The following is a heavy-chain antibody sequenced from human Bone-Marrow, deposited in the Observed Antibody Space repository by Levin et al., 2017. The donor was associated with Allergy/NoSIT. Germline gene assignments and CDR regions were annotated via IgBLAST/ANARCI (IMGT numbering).Heavy chain of an antibody. D-gene: IGHD3-16*01. CDR1: GFTFSGSA. Sequence: GGSLRLSCAASGFTFSGSAMHWVRQASGKGLEWVGRIRSKANSYATAYAASVKGRFTISRDDSKNTAYLQMNSLKTEDTAVYYCTRGGAAGVYYMDVWGKGTTVTVSS. V-gene: IGHV3-73*01. CDR2: IRSKANSYAT. J-gene: IGHJ6*03. CDR3: TRGGAAGVYYMDV.